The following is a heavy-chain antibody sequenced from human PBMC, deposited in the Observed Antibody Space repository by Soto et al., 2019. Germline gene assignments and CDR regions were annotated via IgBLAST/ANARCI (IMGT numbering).Heavy chain of an antibody. D-gene: IGHD3-22*01. CDR3: ARWYYYDSSGSLRYAFDI. CDR1: GYTFTSYA. Sequence: GASVKVSCKASGYTFTSYAMHWVRQAPGQRLEWMGWINAGNGNTKYSQKFQGRVTITRDTSASTAYMELSSLRSEDTAVYYCARWYYYDSSGSLRYAFDIWGQGTMVTVSS. J-gene: IGHJ3*02. V-gene: IGHV1-3*01. CDR2: INAGNGNT.